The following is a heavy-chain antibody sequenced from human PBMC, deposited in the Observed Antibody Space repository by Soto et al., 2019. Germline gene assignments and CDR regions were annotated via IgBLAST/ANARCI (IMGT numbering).Heavy chain of an antibody. CDR3: ARDLTDSQDAIDI. V-gene: IGHV4-59*01. CDR2: IYYSGST. J-gene: IGHJ3*02. CDR1: GGSISSYY. D-gene: IGHD3-9*01. Sequence: PSETLSLTCTVSGGSISSYYWSWIRQPPGKGLEWIGYIYYSGSTNYNPSLKSRVTISVDTSKNQFSLKLSSVTAADTAVYYCARDLTDSQDAIDIWGQGTMVTVS.